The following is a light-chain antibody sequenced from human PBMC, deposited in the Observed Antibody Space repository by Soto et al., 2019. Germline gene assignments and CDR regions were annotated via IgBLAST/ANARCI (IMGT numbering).Light chain of an antibody. CDR1: QSVSSSY. CDR2: GAS. CDR3: QQYGSSPPWT. V-gene: IGKV3-20*01. Sequence: EIVLTQSPGTLSLSPGERATLSCRASQSVSSSYLAWYQQKPGQAPRLLIYGASSRATGIPDRFSGSGSGTDFTLTITRLEPEDFTVYYCQQYGSSPPWTFGLGTKVENK. J-gene: IGKJ1*01.